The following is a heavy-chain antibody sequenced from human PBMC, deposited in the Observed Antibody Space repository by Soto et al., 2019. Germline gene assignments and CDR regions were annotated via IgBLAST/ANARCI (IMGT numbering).Heavy chain of an antibody. V-gene: IGHV1-18*01. Sequence: QVQLVQSGAEVKKPGASVKVSCKASGYTFTSYGISWVRQAPGQGLEWMGWISAYNGNTNYAQKLQGRVTMTTDTSTSTAYMELRSLRSDDTAVDYCARGSTSSEYNWNDEVDFDYWGQGTLVTVSS. J-gene: IGHJ4*02. CDR2: ISAYNGNT. D-gene: IGHD1-1*01. CDR3: ARGSTSSEYNWNDEVDFDY. CDR1: GYTFTSYG.